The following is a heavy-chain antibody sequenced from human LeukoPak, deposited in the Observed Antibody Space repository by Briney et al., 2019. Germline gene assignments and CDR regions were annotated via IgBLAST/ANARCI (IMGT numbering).Heavy chain of an antibody. CDR3: ARVWLAAFDI. CDR1: GFTFSSYG. Sequence: GGSLRLSCAASGFTFSSYGMTWVRQAPGKGLEWVSYISSSSSTIYYADSVKGRFTISRDNAKNSLYLQMNSLRVEDTAVYYCARVWLAAFDIWGQGTMVTVSS. D-gene: IGHD5-18*01. V-gene: IGHV3-48*01. J-gene: IGHJ3*02. CDR2: ISSSSSTI.